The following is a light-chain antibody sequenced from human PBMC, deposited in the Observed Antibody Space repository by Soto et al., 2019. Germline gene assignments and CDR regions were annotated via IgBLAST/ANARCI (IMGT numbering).Light chain of an antibody. CDR1: SSDIGGYDY. Sequence: QSVLTQPASVSGSPGQSITISCTGTSSDIGGYDYVSWYQQRPGKAPKLMIYEARYRPSGVSNRFSGSKSGNTASLTIPGLQAEDEAVYYCCSYTRTSNHYFFGSGTKVTVL. V-gene: IGLV2-14*01. CDR2: EAR. J-gene: IGLJ1*01. CDR3: CSYTRTSNHYF.